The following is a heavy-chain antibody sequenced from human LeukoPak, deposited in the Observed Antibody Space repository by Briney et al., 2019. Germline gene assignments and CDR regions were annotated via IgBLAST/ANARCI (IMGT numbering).Heavy chain of an antibody. V-gene: IGHV3-23*01. D-gene: IGHD4-17*01. Sequence: GGSLRLSCAASGFIYSNFAMNWVRQAPGKGLEWVSVISGSGGSSFYADSVKGRFIISRDNSKNTLYLQMNSLRVEDTAQYYRAKDLSYGDTSYFYYYMDVWGKGTTVTVSS. CDR2: ISGSGGSS. J-gene: IGHJ6*03. CDR1: GFIYSNFA. CDR3: AKDLSYGDTSYFYYYMDV.